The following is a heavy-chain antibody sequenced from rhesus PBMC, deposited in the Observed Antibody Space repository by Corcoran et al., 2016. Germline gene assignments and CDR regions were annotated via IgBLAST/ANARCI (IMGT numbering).Heavy chain of an antibody. CDR3: TRLGPLGYYFDY. CDR1: GFTFSDYY. CDR2: ISSASSYR. J-gene: IGHJ4*01. Sequence: EVQLVESGGGLVQPGGSLRLSCAASGFTFSDYYMSWVFQAPGKGLELVSSISSASSYRYYADCVKGRFTISRDNAKNSLSLQMNSLKTEDTAVYYCTRLGPLGYYFDYWGQGVLVTVSS. V-gene: IGHV3S4*01. D-gene: IGHD3-34*01.